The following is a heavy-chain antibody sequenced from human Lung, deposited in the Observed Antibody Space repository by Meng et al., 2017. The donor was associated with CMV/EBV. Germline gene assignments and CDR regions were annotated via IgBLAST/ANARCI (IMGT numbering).Heavy chain of an antibody. CDR3: ARVYTCRDDFWRNCYYYGMDV. CDR2: MNPNSGNT. Sequence: ASVXVSCKASGYTFTSYDINWVRQATGQGLEWMGWMNPNSGNTGYAQKFQGRVTITRNTSISTAYMELSSLRSEDTAVYYCARVYTCRDDFWRNCYYYGMDVWXQRTXVTVSS. J-gene: IGHJ6*02. V-gene: IGHV1-8*03. CDR1: GYTFTSYD. D-gene: IGHD3-3*01.